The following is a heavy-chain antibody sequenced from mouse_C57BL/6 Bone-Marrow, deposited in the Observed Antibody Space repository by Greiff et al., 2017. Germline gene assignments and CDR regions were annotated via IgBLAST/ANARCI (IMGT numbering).Heavy chain of an antibody. CDR1: GYTFTDYN. D-gene: IGHD4-1*01. V-gene: IGHV1-18*01. J-gene: IGHJ2*01. Sequence: LVKPGASVKIPCKASGYTFTDYNMDWVKQSHGKSLEWIGDINPNNGGTIYNQKFKGKATLTVDKSSSTAYMELRSLTSEDTAVYYCARGGITGDYFDYWGQGTTLTVSS. CDR2: INPNNGGT. CDR3: ARGGITGDYFDY.